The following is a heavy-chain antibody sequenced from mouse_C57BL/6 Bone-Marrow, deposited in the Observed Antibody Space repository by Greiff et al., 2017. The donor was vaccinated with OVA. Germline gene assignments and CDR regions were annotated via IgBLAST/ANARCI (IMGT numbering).Heavy chain of an antibody. D-gene: IGHD1-1*01. CDR2: IYPRDGST. CDR1: GYTFTDHT. J-gene: IGHJ3*01. Sequence: VQLQQSDAELVKPGASVKISCKVSGYTFTDHTIHWMKQRPEQGLEWIGYIYPRDGSTKYNEKFKGKATLTADKSSSTAYMQLNSLTSEDSAVYFCARRGYYGSSYRDWFAYWGQGTLVTVSA. V-gene: IGHV1-78*01. CDR3: ARRGYYGSSYRDWFAY.